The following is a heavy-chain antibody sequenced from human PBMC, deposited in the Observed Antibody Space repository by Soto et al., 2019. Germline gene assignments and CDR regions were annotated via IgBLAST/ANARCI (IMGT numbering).Heavy chain of an antibody. D-gene: IGHD4-17*01. V-gene: IGHV3-33*01. CDR2: IWYDGSNK. J-gene: IGHJ4*02. Sequence: GGSLTLSCAASGFTFSSYGMHWVRQAPGQGLEWVAVIWYDGSNKYYADSVKGRFTISRDNSRNTLYLQMNSLSAEETAVYYCAREVEYGELRYSFEYWGQRTLVTVS. CDR3: AREVEYGELRYSFEY. CDR1: GFTFSSYG.